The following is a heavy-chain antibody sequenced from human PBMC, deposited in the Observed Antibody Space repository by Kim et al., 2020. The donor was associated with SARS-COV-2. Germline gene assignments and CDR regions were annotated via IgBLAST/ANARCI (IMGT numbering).Heavy chain of an antibody. CDR1: GGSISSYY. CDR3: ARGKGAEYSSGWYHYYYYMDD. V-gene: IGHV4-59*01. D-gene: IGHD6-19*01. J-gene: IGHJ6*03. CDR2: IYYSGST. Sequence: SETLSLTCTVSGGSISSYYWSWIRQPPGKGLEWIGYIYYSGSTNYNPSLKSRVTISVDTSKNQFSLKLSSVTAADTAVDYCARGKGAEYSSGWYHYYYYMDDWGKGTTVTVSS.